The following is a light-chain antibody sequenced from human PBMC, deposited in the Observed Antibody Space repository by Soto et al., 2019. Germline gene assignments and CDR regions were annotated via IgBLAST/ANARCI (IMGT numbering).Light chain of an antibody. CDR2: EGT. Sequence: QSALTQPASVSGSPGQSITISCTGTNSDIGRYKFVSWFQQHPGKAPKLMIFEGTNRPSGVSNRFSGSKSGNTASLTISGLQDEDEAIYFCSSSTNTNTLMIFGGVTQLTVL. J-gene: IGLJ2*01. V-gene: IGLV2-14*01. CDR3: SSSTNTNTLMI. CDR1: NSDIGRYKF.